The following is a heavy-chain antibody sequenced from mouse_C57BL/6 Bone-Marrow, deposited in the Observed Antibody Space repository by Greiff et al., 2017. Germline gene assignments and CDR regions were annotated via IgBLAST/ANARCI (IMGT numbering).Heavy chain of an antibody. CDR2: IDPSDSET. D-gene: IGHD2-3*01. CDR1: GYTFTSYW. Sequence: QVQLQQPGAELVRPGSSVKLSCKASGYTFTSYWMHWVKQRPIQGLEWIGNIDPSDSETHYNQKFKDKATLTVEKASSTAYMQLSSLTSEDSSVYYCARGTWLLRFAYWGQGTLVTVSA. V-gene: IGHV1-52*01. CDR3: ARGTWLLRFAY. J-gene: IGHJ3*01.